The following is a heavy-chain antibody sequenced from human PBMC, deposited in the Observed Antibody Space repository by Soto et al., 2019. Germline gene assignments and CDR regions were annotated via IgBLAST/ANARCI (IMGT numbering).Heavy chain of an antibody. CDR3: TAEGDYGSWSLPFDY. CDR1: GFTFSNAW. J-gene: IGHJ4*02. V-gene: IGHV3-15*01. D-gene: IGHD3-10*01. CDR2: IKSKTDGGTT. Sequence: GGSLRLSCAASGFTFSNAWMSWVRQAPGKGLEWVGRIKSKTDGGTTDYAAPVKGRFTISRDDSKNTLYLQMNSLKNEATAVYSCTAEGDYGSWSLPFDYWGQGTLVTVSS.